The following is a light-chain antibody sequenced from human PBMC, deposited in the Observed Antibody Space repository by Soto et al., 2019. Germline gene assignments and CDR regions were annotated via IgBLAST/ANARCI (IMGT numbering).Light chain of an antibody. CDR1: QSVTNSF. CDR2: GAS. V-gene: IGKV3-20*01. CDR3: QQYVSSPWA. Sequence: EIVLAQSPGTLSLSPGARSTLSCRASQSVTNSFLAWYQQKPGQAPRLLIYGASRRATGIPDRFTGSGSGTDFTLTISRLEPEDFAVNYCQQYVSSPWAFGQGTKVEI. J-gene: IGKJ1*01.